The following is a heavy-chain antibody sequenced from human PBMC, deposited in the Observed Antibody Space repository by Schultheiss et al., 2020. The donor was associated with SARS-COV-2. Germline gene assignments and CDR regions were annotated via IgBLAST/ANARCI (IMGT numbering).Heavy chain of an antibody. CDR2: IYYSGST. CDR3: ASGGELELLDV. D-gene: IGHD1-7*01. J-gene: IGHJ4*02. CDR1: GGSISSYY. V-gene: IGHV4-59*12. Sequence: SETLSLTCTVSGGSISSYYWSWIRQPPGKGLEWIGYIYYSGSTYYNPSLKSRVTISVDTSKNQFSLKLSSVTAADTAVYYCASGGELELLDVWGQGTLVTVSS.